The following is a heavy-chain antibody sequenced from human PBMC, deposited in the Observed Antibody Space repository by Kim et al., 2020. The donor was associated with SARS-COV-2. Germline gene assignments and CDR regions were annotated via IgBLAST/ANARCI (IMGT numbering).Heavy chain of an antibody. CDR3: TKGSGCGY. Sequence: GGSLRLSCAASGFTFSNYDMNWVRQAPGKGLEWVSYITNSGRTTYYADSVKGRFTISRDNAKNSLYLQMSSLRAEDTAVYYCTKGSGCGYWGQGTLVTVSS. CDR2: ITNSGRTT. V-gene: IGHV3-48*03. J-gene: IGHJ4*02. CDR1: GFTFSNYD. D-gene: IGHD2-21*01.